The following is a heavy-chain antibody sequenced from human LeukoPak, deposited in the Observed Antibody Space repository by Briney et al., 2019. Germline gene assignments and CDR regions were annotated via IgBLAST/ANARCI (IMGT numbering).Heavy chain of an antibody. J-gene: IGHJ4*02. CDR2: ISSSSSTV. Sequence: PGGSLRLSCAGSGFTFSHYSMNWVRQAPGEGLEWVSHISSSSSTVYYVDSVKGRFTISRDNAKNSLYLQMNSLRDEDSAVYYCARGNDFWSGSYTMGYWGQGTLVSVSS. D-gene: IGHD3-3*01. V-gene: IGHV3-48*02. CDR1: GFTFSHYS. CDR3: ARGNDFWSGSYTMGY.